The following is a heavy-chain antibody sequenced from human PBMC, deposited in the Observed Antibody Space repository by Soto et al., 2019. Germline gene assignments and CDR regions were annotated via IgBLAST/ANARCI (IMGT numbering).Heavy chain of an antibody. D-gene: IGHD2-21*01. CDR3: APELGGGDGYNF. CDR1: GFIFSRYW. CDR2: INPDGSIT. J-gene: IGHJ4*02. Sequence: EVQLVESGGGLVQPGGSLRLSCAASGFIFSRYWIHWVRQAPGKGLVWVSRINPDGSITTYADSVKGRFTISRDNAKNTLYLQMNNLRAEDTALYYCAPELGGGDGYNFRGQGTLVTVST. V-gene: IGHV3-74*01.